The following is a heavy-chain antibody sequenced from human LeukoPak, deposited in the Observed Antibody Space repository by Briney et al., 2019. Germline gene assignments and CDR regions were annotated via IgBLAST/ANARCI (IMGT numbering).Heavy chain of an antibody. J-gene: IGHJ4*02. CDR1: GFTVSSNY. CDR3: ARDASPYCSSTSCYAH. Sequence: GGSLRLSCAASGFTVSSNYMSWVRQAPGKGLEWVSVIYSGGSTYYADSVKGRFTISRDNSKNTLYLQMNSLRAEGTAVYYCARDASPYCSSTSCYAHWGQGTLVTVSS. D-gene: IGHD2-2*01. V-gene: IGHV3-66*01. CDR2: IYSGGST.